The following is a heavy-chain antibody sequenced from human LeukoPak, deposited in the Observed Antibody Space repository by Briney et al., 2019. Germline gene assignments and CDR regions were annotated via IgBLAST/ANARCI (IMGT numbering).Heavy chain of an antibody. CDR3: ALPRRDGYNFDY. CDR2: IIPIFGTA. Sequence: SVKVFCKASGGTFSSYAISWVRQAPGQGLEWMGGIIPIFGTANYAQKFQGRVTITTDESTSTAYMELSSLRSEDTAVYYCALPRRDGYNFDYWGQGTLVTVSS. V-gene: IGHV1-69*05. J-gene: IGHJ4*02. D-gene: IGHD5-24*01. CDR1: GGTFSSYA.